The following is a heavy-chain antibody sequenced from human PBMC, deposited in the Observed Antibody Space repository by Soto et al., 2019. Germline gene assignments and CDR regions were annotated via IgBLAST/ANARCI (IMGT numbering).Heavy chain of an antibody. CDR2: IYYSGST. CDR1: GGSISSYY. J-gene: IGHJ6*03. CDR3: ARRNGSESYYLSYYYMDV. V-gene: IGHV4-59*08. D-gene: IGHD3-10*01. Sequence: SETLSLTCTVSGGSISSYYWSWIRQPPGKGLEWIGYIYYSGSTNYNPSLKSRVTISVDTSKNQFSLKLSSVTAADTAVYYCARRNGSESYYLSYYYMDVWGKGTTVTVSS.